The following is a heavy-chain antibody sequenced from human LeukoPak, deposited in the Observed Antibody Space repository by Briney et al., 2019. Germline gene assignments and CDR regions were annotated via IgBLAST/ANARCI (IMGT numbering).Heavy chain of an antibody. V-gene: IGHV3-33*01. Sequence: GGSLRLSCAASGFTFSSYGMHWVRQAPGKGLEWVAVIWYDGSNKYYADSVKGRFTISRDNSKNTLYLQMNSLRAEDTAVYYCAREGVVGATTTMDYWGQGTLVTVSS. D-gene: IGHD1-26*01. CDR1: GFTFSSYG. J-gene: IGHJ4*02. CDR3: AREGVVGATTTMDY. CDR2: IWYDGSNK.